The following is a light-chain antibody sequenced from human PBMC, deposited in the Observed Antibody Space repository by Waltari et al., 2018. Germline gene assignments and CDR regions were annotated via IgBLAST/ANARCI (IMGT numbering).Light chain of an antibody. CDR3: QQHYSAPFT. CDR2: GPS. CDR1: QSVGSDY. V-gene: IGKV3-20*01. Sequence: EIVLTQSPGTLSLSPGERATLSCRASQSVGSDYLTWYQQKPGQAPRLLIYGPSNTAAGIPDRFSGSGSGTDFTLTISRLEPEDFAVYYCQQHYSAPFTFGPGTKVDVK. J-gene: IGKJ3*01.